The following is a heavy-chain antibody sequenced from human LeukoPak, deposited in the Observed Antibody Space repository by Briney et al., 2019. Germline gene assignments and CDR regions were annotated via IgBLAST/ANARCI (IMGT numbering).Heavy chain of an antibody. Sequence: GASVKVSCKASGGTFSSYAISWVRQAPGQGLEWMGGIIPIFGTANYAQKFQGRVTITTDESTSTAYMELSSLRSEDTAVYYCASLIAVAGSFDYWGQGTLVTVSS. V-gene: IGHV1-69*05. CDR3: ASLIAVAGSFDY. CDR1: GGTFSSYA. D-gene: IGHD6-19*01. J-gene: IGHJ4*02. CDR2: IIPIFGTA.